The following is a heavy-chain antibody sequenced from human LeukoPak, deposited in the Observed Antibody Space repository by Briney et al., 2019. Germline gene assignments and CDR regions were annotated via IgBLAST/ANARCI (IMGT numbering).Heavy chain of an antibody. J-gene: IGHJ4*02. CDR2: IKRDGSEK. V-gene: IGHV3-7*05. CDR1: GFTFSSSW. CDR3: ARDNIGSYDY. D-gene: IGHD3-10*01. Sequence: PGGSLRLSCVASGFTFSSSWMTWVRRSPVKGLEWVANIKRDGSEKYYVDSVRGRFTISRDNAKNSLYLQMNSLKTEDTAVYYCARDNIGSYDYWGQGTRVTVSS.